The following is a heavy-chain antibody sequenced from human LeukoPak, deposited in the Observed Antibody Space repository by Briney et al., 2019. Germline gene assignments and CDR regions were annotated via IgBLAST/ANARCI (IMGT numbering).Heavy chain of an antibody. CDR1: GGSISSYY. CDR2: IYYSGST. V-gene: IGHV4-59*01. D-gene: IGHD3-3*01. Sequence: SETLSLTCTVSGGSISSYYWSWIRQPPGKGLEWIGYIYYSGSTNYNPSLKSRVTISVDTSKNQFSLKLSSVTAAYTAVYYCARDAGAAYYDFWSGYFSRSWFDPWGQGTLVTVSS. CDR3: ARDAGAAYYDFWSGYFSRSWFDP. J-gene: IGHJ5*02.